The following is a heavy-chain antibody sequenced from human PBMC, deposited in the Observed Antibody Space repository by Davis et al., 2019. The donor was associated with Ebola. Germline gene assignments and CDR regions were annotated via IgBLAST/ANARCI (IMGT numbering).Heavy chain of an antibody. CDR3: ARGEDYYKVGNV. CDR2: IYNSGRT. J-gene: IGHJ6*04. V-gene: IGHV4-59*02. D-gene: IGHD3-22*01. Sequence: SETLSLTCSVSGGSVSSYYWSWIRQPPGKALEWIGYIYNSGRTNYNPSLKSRVTISLDTSNNQVSLNLRSVTAADTAVYYCARGEDYYKVGNVWGKGTTVTVSS. CDR1: GGSVSSYY.